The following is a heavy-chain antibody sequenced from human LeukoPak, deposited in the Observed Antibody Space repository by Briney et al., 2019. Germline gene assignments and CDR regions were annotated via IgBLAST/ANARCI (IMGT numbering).Heavy chain of an antibody. Sequence: PSETLSLTCAVYGGSFSGYYWSWIRQPAGKGLEWIGRIYTSGSTNYNPSLKSRVTMSVDTSKNQFSLKLSSVTAADTAVYYCAREGIGWWEPTYYYYYYMDVWGKGTTVTISS. CDR1: GGSFSGYY. J-gene: IGHJ6*03. CDR2: IYTSGST. CDR3: AREGIGWWEPTYYYYYYMDV. D-gene: IGHD2-15*01. V-gene: IGHV4-4*07.